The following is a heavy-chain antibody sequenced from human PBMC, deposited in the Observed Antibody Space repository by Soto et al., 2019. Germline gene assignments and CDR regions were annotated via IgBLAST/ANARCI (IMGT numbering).Heavy chain of an antibody. J-gene: IGHJ6*02. V-gene: IGHV3-48*02. Sequence: EVQLVESGGGLVQPGGSLRLSCAASGFTFSLYSMSWVRQAPGKGLEWVSYISRSSTGIHYADSVKGRFTISRDEATNSMHLQMNSRSDGDTAVYCCARAVTWGLDVWGQGTTVSISS. CDR1: GFTFSLYS. D-gene: IGHD3-10*01. CDR2: ISRSSTGI. CDR3: ARAVTWGLDV.